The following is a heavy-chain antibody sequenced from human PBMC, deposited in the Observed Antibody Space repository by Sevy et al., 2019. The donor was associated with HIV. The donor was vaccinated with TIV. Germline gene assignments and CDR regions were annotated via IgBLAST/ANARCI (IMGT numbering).Heavy chain of an antibody. Sequence: ASVKVSCKASGYTFASHGISWVRQAPGQGLEWVGWMITYNDDTKYAQKVQGRVTMTTDTSTTTVFMELRSLRSDDTAIYYCARDLPPLDYYGSGSYYTSDYWGQGTLVTVSS. J-gene: IGHJ4*02. D-gene: IGHD3-10*01. CDR2: MITYNDDT. CDR1: GYTFASHG. CDR3: ARDLPPLDYYGSGSYYTSDY. V-gene: IGHV1-18*01.